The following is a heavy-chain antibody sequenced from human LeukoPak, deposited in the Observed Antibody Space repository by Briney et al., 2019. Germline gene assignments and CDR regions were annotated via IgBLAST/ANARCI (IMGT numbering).Heavy chain of an antibody. CDR2: ISSSSSTI. J-gene: IGHJ3*02. CDR1: GFTFSSYS. Sequence: GGSLRLSCAASGFTFSSYSMNWVRQAPGKGLEWVSYISSSSSTIYYADSVKGRFTVSRDNVKNMVYLDMNGLRGDDTAVYYCARSGIGRGFDIWGRGATVTVSS. CDR3: ARSGIGRGFDI. V-gene: IGHV3-48*04. D-gene: IGHD2/OR15-2a*01.